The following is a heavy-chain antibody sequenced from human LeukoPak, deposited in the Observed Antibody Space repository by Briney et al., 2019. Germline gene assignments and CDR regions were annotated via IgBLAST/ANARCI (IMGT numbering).Heavy chain of an antibody. D-gene: IGHD4-11*01. V-gene: IGHV4-59*12. CDR1: GGSITSYY. Sequence: SSETLSLTCTVSGGSITSYYWSWIRQPPGKGLEWIGYIYYSGSINYNPSLKSRVTLSLDKSKNQFSLQLSSVTAADTAMYYCAKTHSHFPPYFDYWGQGTLVIVSS. CDR2: IYYSGSI. J-gene: IGHJ4*02. CDR3: AKTHSHFPPYFDY.